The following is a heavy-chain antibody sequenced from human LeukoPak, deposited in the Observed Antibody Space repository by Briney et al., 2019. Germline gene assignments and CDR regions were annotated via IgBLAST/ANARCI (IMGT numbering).Heavy chain of an antibody. CDR1: GFTVSSNY. CDR3: ARAPYYGSGSRHFDY. V-gene: IGHV3-66*01. Sequence: GGSLRPSCAASGFTVSSNYKSWVRQAPGKGLEWVSVIYSGGSTYYADSVKGRFTISRDNSKNTLYLQMNSLRAEDTAVYYCARAPYYGSGSRHFDYWGQGTLVTVSS. J-gene: IGHJ4*02. D-gene: IGHD3-10*01. CDR2: IYSGGST.